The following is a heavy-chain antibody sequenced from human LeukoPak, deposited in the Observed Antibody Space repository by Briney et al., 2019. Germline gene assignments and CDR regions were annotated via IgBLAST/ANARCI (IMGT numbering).Heavy chain of an antibody. J-gene: IGHJ4*02. CDR3: AKGPEIRGVIVILKTGEKGALDY. CDR2: IRYDGSNK. CDR1: GFTLSSYG. V-gene: IGHV3-30*02. D-gene: IGHD3-10*01. Sequence: GGSLRLSCAASGFTLSSYGMHWVRQAPGKGLGGVAFIRYDGSNKYYADSVKGRFTISRDNFKNTLYMQMNSLRAEDSAVYYCAKGPEIRGVIVILKTGEKGALDYWGQGTLVTVSS.